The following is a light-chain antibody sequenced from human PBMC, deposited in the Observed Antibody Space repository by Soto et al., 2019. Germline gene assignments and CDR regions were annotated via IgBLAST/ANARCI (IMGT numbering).Light chain of an antibody. CDR1: QSISTS. Sequence: DIQMTQSPSTLSASVGDRVTITCRASQSISTSLAWYQQKPGKAPKLLIYKASSLETGVPSRFSGTGSGTEFTLTISSLQPDDFATYYCQQYNSYSLLTFGGGTKVEIK. CDR2: KAS. CDR3: QQYNSYSLLT. V-gene: IGKV1-5*03. J-gene: IGKJ4*01.